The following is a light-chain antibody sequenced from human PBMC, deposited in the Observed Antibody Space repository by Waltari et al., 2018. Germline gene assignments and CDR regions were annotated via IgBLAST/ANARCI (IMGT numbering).Light chain of an antibody. Sequence: EIVLTQSPGTLSLSPGERATLSCRASQGVGKYLAWYQQRPGQAPRLPLYHAYIRATGIPDRFSGSGSGTDFRLTISRLEPEDFAVYYCQKYDFLPATFGQGTTVEIK. CDR1: QGVGKY. J-gene: IGKJ1*01. CDR3: QKYDFLPAT. V-gene: IGKV3-20*01. CDR2: HAY.